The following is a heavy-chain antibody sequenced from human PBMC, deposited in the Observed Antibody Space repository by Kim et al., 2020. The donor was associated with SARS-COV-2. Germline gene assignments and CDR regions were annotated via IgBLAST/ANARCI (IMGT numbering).Heavy chain of an antibody. CDR2: INPNSGGT. Sequence: ASVKVSCKASGYTFTGYYMHWVRQAPGQGLEWMGWINPNSGGTNYAQKFQGRVTMTRDTSISTAYMELSRLRSDDTAVYYCAKTFSYSSGWYPFDYWGQGTLVTVSS. D-gene: IGHD6-19*01. CDR1: GYTFTGYY. V-gene: IGHV1-2*02. CDR3: AKTFSYSSGWYPFDY. J-gene: IGHJ4*02.